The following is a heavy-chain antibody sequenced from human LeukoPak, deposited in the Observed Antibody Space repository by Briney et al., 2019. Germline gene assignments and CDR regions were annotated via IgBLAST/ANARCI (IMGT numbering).Heavy chain of an antibody. CDR3: ARQGDSSGYYPWVDAFDI. Sequence: GESLKISCKGSGYSFTSYWIGWVRQMPGKGLEWMGIIYPGDSDTRYSPSFQGQVTISADKSISAAYLQWSSLKASDTAMYYCARQGDSSGYYPWVDAFDIWGQGTMVTVSS. D-gene: IGHD3-22*01. CDR2: IYPGDSDT. CDR1: GYSFTSYW. V-gene: IGHV5-51*01. J-gene: IGHJ3*02.